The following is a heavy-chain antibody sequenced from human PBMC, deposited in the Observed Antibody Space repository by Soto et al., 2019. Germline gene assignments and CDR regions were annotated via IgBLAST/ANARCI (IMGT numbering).Heavy chain of an antibody. Sequence: GSLRLSCEGSGFTFSRHALHWVRQAPGKGLEWVAVVSKDGSVKYWIESVKGRFTLSRDNSKNTVYLEMNSLRPEDTGVYYCVRSRSGAVADSFDLWGQGTLVTVSS. CDR3: VRSRSGAVADSFDL. V-gene: IGHV3-30-3*01. CDR1: GFTFSRHA. D-gene: IGHD3-10*01. J-gene: IGHJ4*02. CDR2: VSKDGSVK.